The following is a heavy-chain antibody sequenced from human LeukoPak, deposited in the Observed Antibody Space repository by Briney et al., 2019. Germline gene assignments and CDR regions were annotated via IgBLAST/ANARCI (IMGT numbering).Heavy chain of an antibody. D-gene: IGHD2-21*02. CDR2: ISSSSSYI. CDR1: GFTFSSYS. J-gene: IGHJ6*03. V-gene: IGHV3-21*01. Sequence: GGSLRLSCAASGFTFSSYSMNWVRQAPGKGLEWVSSISSSSSYIYYADSVKGRFTISRDNAKNSLYLQMNSLRAEDTAVYYCARVHPSYCGGDCSLGRYYYYYMDVWGKGTTVTVSS. CDR3: ARVHPSYCGGDCSLGRYYYYYMDV.